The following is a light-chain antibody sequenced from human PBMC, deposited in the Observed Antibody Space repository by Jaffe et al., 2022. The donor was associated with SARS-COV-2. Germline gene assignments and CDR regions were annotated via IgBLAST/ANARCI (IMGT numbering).Light chain of an antibody. Sequence: DIQVTQSPSSLSASVGDRVTITCRASQSIDTWLAWYQQKPGKPPKLLIYKASTLQSRVPSRFSGSGSGTEFTLTISSLQPDDFATYYCQQYNSYLGTFGQGTKVDVK. CDR2: KAS. J-gene: IGKJ1*01. CDR1: QSIDTW. V-gene: IGKV1-5*03. CDR3: QQYNSYLGT.